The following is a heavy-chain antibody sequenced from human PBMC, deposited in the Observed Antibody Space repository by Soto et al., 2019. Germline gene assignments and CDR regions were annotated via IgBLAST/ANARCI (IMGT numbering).Heavy chain of an antibody. CDR3: ARESEDLTSNFDY. CDR1: GFTFGDYA. V-gene: IGHV3-21*06. Sequence: PGGSLRLSCTASGFTFGDYAMSWVRQAPGKGLEWVSSISSTTNYIYYGDSMKGRFTISRDNAKNSLYLEMNSLRAEDTAVYYCARESEDLTSNFDYWGQGTLVTVPQ. J-gene: IGHJ4*02. CDR2: ISSTTNYI.